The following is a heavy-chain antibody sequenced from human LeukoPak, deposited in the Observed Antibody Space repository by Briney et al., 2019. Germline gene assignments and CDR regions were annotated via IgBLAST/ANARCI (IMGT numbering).Heavy chain of an antibody. Sequence: SETLSLTCAVYGGSFSGYYWSWIRQPPGKGLEWIGEINHSGSTNHNPSLKSRVTISVDTSKNQFSLKLSSVTAADTAVYYCARSDPGDTIDYWGQGTLVTVSS. CDR3: ARSDPGDTIDY. J-gene: IGHJ4*02. CDR1: GGSFSGYY. D-gene: IGHD7-27*01. V-gene: IGHV4-34*01. CDR2: INHSGST.